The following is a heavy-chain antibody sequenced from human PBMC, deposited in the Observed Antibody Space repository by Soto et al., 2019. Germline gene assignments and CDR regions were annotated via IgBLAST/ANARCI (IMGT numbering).Heavy chain of an antibody. CDR2: ISGSGGNR. V-gene: IGHV3-23*01. CDR3: AKVEGLGMTTVTQFDY. Sequence: KNWVRQAPGKGLEWVSAISGSGGNRYYADSVKGRFTISRDNSKNTLYLQMNSLRAEDTAVYYCAKVEGLGMTTVTQFDYWGQGPLVTGCS. D-gene: IGHD4-17*01. J-gene: IGHJ4*02.